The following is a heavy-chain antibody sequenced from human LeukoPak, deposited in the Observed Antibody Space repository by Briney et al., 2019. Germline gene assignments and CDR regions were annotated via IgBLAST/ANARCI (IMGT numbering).Heavy chain of an antibody. J-gene: IGHJ4*02. CDR3: ARHTIFGPPFGY. D-gene: IGHD3-3*01. CDR1: GYSISSGYY. Sequence: PSETLSLTCAVSGYSISSGYYWGWIRQPPGKGLEWIRSIYHSGSTYYNPSLKSRVTISVDTSKNQFSLKLSSVTAADTAVYYCARHTIFGPPFGYWGQGTLVTVSS. V-gene: IGHV4-38-2*01. CDR2: IYHSGST.